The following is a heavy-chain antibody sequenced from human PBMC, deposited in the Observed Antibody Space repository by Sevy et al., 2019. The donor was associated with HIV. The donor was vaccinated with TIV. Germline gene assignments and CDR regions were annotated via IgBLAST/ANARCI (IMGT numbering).Heavy chain of an antibody. CDR3: ARDGQQLPVDY. Sequence: ASVKVSCKASGYTFTGYYMHWVRQAPEQGLEWMGWINPNSGGTIYAQKFQGRVTMTRDTSISTAYMELSRLRSDDTAVYYCARDGQQLPVDYWGQGTLVTVSS. V-gene: IGHV1-2*02. CDR2: INPNSGGT. CDR1: GYTFTGYY. D-gene: IGHD6-13*01. J-gene: IGHJ4*02.